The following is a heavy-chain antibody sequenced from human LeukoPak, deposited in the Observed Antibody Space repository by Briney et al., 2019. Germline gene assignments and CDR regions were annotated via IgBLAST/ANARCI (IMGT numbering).Heavy chain of an antibody. CDR3: AKGSGYYPEGSDY. Sequence: GGSLRLSCAASGFTFSSYAMSWVRQAPGKGLEWVSAISGSGGTTYYADSVKGRFTVSRDNSKNTLYLQMNSLRAEDTAVYYCAKGSGYYPEGSDYWGQGTLVTVSS. CDR1: GFTFSSYA. V-gene: IGHV3-23*01. D-gene: IGHD3-22*01. J-gene: IGHJ4*02. CDR2: ISGSGGTT.